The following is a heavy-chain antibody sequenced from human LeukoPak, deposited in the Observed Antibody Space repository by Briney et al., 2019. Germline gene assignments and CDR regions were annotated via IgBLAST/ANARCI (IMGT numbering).Heavy chain of an antibody. Sequence: SETLSLTCTVSGGSISSYYWNWIRQPPGKGLEWIGNIYYSGNTNYNPSLKSRVTISVGTSKNQFSLKLSSVTAADTAVYYCARAYWYFDLWGRGTLVTVSS. J-gene: IGHJ2*01. CDR1: GGSISSYY. V-gene: IGHV4-59*01. CDR2: IYYSGNT. CDR3: ARAYWYFDL.